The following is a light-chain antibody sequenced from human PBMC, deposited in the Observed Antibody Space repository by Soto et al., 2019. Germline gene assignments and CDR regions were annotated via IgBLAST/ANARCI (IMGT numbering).Light chain of an antibody. CDR3: QQYGDSPMYT. CDR1: QSVSSSH. V-gene: IGKV3-20*01. CDR2: GAS. J-gene: IGKJ2*01. Sequence: EIVLTQSPGTLSSSPGERATLSCRASQSVSSSHLAWYQQKPGQAPRLLIYGASRRATGIPDRFSGSGSGTDFTLTISRLEPEDFAVYFCQQYGDSPMYTFGQGTKLEI.